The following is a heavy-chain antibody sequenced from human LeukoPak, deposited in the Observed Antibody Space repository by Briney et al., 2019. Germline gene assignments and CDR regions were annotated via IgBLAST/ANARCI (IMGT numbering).Heavy chain of an antibody. CDR2: IYYSGST. J-gene: IGHJ4*02. CDR3: ARGYCSGGSCLYWDY. CDR1: GGSISSYY. V-gene: IGHV4-59*01. Sequence: MPSETLSLTCTVSGGSISSYYWSWIRQPPGKGLEWIGYIYYSGSTNYNPSLKSQVTISVDTSKNQFSLKLSSVTAADTAVYYCARGYCSGGSCLYWDYWGQGTLVTASS. D-gene: IGHD2-15*01.